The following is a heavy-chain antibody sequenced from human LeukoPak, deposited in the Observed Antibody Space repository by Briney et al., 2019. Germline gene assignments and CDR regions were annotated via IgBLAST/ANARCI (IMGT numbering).Heavy chain of an antibody. D-gene: IGHD1-14*01. CDR1: GYTFTTYG. V-gene: IGHV1-18*01. J-gene: IGHJ6*03. CDR3: ARDSSAEPGYYMDV. Sequence: ASVKVSCKASGYTFTTYGISWVRQAPGQGLEWMGWISAYNGNTNYAQKLQGRVTMTTDTSTSTAYMELRSLRSDDTAVYYCARDSSAEPGYYMDVWGKGTTVTVSS. CDR2: ISAYNGNT.